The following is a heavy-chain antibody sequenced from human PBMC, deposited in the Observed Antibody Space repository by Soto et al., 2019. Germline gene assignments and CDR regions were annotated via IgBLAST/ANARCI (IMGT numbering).Heavy chain of an antibody. J-gene: IGHJ4*02. CDR1: GGSISSSSYY. Sequence: PSETLSLTCTVSGGSISSSSYYWGWIRQPPGKGLEWIGSIYYSGSTYYNPSLKSRVTISVDTSKNQFSLKLSSVTAADTAVYYCARQCSTGTCHSEPDYWGQGTLVTVSS. V-gene: IGHV4-39*01. D-gene: IGHD2-15*01. CDR3: ARQCSTGTCHSEPDY. CDR2: IYYSGST.